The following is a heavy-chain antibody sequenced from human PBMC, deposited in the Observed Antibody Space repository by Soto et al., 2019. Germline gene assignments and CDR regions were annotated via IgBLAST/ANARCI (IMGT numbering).Heavy chain of an antibody. J-gene: IGHJ2*01. D-gene: IGHD1-26*01. CDR3: VRRSPEPSWSFGL. CDR1: GGAINSGANY. Sequence: SETLSLTCNVSGGAINSGANYWSWIRQPPGKGLEWIGYISYSGSTYYNPSLKSRVTISADTSRNQFSLNLRSVTASDTAVYYCVRRSPEPSWSFGLSGRATLVTVSS. V-gene: IGHV4-30-4*08. CDR2: ISYSGST.